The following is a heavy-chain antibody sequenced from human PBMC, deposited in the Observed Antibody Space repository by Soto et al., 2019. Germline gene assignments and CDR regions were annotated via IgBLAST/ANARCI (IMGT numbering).Heavy chain of an antibody. CDR2: ISCDGSNK. V-gene: IGHV3-30*03. J-gene: IGHJ6*02. CDR1: GFTFSSYG. Sequence: QVQLVESGGGVVQPGRSLRLSCAASGFTFSSYGMHWVRQAPGKGLEWVAVISCDGSNKYYADSVKGRFTISRDNSKNTLYLKMNSLSAEDTAVYYGAGGYGMDVWGQGTTVTVSS. CDR3: AGGYGMDV. D-gene: IGHD3-16*01.